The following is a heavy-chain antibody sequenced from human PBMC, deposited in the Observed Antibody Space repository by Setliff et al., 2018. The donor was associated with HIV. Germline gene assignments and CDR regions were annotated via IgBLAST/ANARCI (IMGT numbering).Heavy chain of an antibody. V-gene: IGHV3-7*01. CDR1: GFTFSSAW. CDR2: ISPDGSAT. J-gene: IGHJ4*02. CDR3: ARDWRHGYDLNFDY. Sequence: PGESLKISCAASGFTFSSAWMGWVRQAPAKGLEWVANISPDGSATYYVDSVKGRFTISRDNAKNSLYLQMNSLRAEDTAMYYCARDWRHGYDLNFDYWGQGTLVTVSS. D-gene: IGHD5-12*01.